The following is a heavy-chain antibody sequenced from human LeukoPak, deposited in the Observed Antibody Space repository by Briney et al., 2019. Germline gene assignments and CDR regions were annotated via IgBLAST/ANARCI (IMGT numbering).Heavy chain of an antibody. J-gene: IGHJ4*02. CDR3: ARLSLKVLEWSPTKGKETHYFDY. CDR2: IYTSGST. V-gene: IGHV4-61*02. Sequence: SQTLSLTCTVSGNSISSGDYYWSWIRQPAGKGLEWIGRIYTSGSTTYNPSLKSRVTISGDTSENQFSLRLSSVTAADTAVYYCARLSLKVLEWSPTKGKETHYFDYWGQGTLVTVSS. CDR1: GNSISSGDYY. D-gene: IGHD3-3*01.